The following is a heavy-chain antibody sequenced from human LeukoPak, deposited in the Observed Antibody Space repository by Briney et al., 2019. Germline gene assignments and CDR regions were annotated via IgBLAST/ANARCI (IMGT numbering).Heavy chain of an antibody. V-gene: IGHV5-51*01. D-gene: IGHD3-10*01. CDR3: ARQRGPYYDSAFDY. CDR2: IYPGDSDT. CDR1: GYSFTSYW. Sequence: GASLKISCEGSGYSFTSYWIAWVRQMPGKGLEWMGIIYPGDSDTRYSPSLQGQVTISADKSISTAYLQWSSLRASDTAMYYCARQRGPYYDSAFDYWGQGTLATVSS. J-gene: IGHJ4*02.